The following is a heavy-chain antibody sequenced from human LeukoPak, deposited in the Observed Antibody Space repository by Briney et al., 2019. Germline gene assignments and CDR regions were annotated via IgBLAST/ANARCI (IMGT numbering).Heavy chain of an antibody. V-gene: IGHV3-43*02. CDR3: AKGKYYDRSGFPDY. J-gene: IGHJ4*02. D-gene: IGHD3-22*01. CDR2: IGGDGGTT. CDR1: GFTFDDYA. Sequence: PGGSLRLSCAASGFTFDDYAMNWVRQAPGKGLEWVSLIGGDGGTTNYADSVKGRFTISRDNGKNSLYLQMNTLRTEDTALYYCAKGKYYDRSGFPDYWGQGTLVTVSS.